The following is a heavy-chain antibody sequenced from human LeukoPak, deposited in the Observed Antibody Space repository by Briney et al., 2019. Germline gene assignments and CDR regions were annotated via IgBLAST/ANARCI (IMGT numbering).Heavy chain of an antibody. D-gene: IGHD4-23*01. CDR3: ARDRGYSTFDY. V-gene: IGHV3-7*01. Sequence: GGSLRLSCAASGFTFSNYWMSWVRQAPGKGLEWVANIEQDGGEKNYVDSVKGRFTISRDNARNSLYLQMNSLRAEDTAVYYCARDRGYSTFDYWGQGTLVIVSS. J-gene: IGHJ4*02. CDR1: GFTFSNYW. CDR2: IEQDGGEK.